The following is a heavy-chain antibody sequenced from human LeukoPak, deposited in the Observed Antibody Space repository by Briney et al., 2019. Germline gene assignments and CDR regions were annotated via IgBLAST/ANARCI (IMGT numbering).Heavy chain of an antibody. CDR3: ARETLGHCSGGSCRYLYYFDY. V-gene: IGHV7-4-1*02. J-gene: IGHJ4*02. CDR2: INTNTGNP. Sequence: GASVKVSCKASGYTFTSYAMNWVRQAPGQGLEWMGWINTNTGNPTYAQGFTGRFVFSLDTSVSTAYLQISSLKAEDTAVYYCARETLGHCSGGSCRYLYYFDYWGQGTLVTVSS. CDR1: GYTFTSYA. D-gene: IGHD2-15*01.